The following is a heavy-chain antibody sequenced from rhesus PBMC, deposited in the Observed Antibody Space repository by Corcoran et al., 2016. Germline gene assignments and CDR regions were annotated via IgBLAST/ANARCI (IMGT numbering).Heavy chain of an antibody. CDR1: GFTFSSYG. CDR3: AKSSYYYYFDY. Sequence: EVQLVESGGGLVQPGGSLRLSCAASGFTFSSYGMSWVRQAPGKGLEWVSYSSNGGSSTSYADSVKGRFTISRDNSKNTLSLQMNSLRAEDTAVYYCAKSSYYYYFDYWGQGVLVTVSS. CDR2: SSNGGSST. J-gene: IGHJ4*01. D-gene: IGHD3-22*01. V-gene: IGHV3S5*01.